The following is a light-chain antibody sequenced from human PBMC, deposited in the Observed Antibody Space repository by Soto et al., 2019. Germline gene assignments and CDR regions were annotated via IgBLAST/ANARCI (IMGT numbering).Light chain of an antibody. V-gene: IGLV2-11*01. J-gene: IGLJ1*01. Sequence: QSALAQPRSVSGSPGQSVTISCTGTSSDVGDYNYVSWYQQHPGKATKLMIYEVSKRPSGVPDRFSGSKSGSTASLTISGLEAEDEADYYCCSYAGTYTYVFGIGTKVSVL. CDR3: CSYAGTYTYV. CDR2: EVS. CDR1: SSDVGDYNY.